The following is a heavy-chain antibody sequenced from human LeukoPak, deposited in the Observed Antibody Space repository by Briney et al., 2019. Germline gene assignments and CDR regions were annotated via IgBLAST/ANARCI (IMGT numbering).Heavy chain of an antibody. V-gene: IGHV3-23*01. J-gene: IGHJ4*02. CDR3: AKSTAEYQLLYEDY. D-gene: IGHD2-2*02. Sequence: GGSLRLSCAASGFTFSSYAMSWVRQAPAKGREWVSAISGSGGSTYYADSVKGRFTISRDNSKNTLYLQMNSLRAEDTAVYYCAKSTAEYQLLYEDYWGQGTLVTVSS. CDR1: GFTFSSYA. CDR2: ISGSGGST.